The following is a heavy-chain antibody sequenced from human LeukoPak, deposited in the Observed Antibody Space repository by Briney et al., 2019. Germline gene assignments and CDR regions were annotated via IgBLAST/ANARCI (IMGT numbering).Heavy chain of an antibody. V-gene: IGHV1-69*04. J-gene: IGHJ6*02. CDR1: GYTFSGYY. CDR3: ARDICSSTSCYIKYGMDV. CDR2: IIPILGIA. D-gene: IGHD2-2*02. Sequence: SVKVSCKASGYTFSGYYMHWVRQAPGQGLEWMGRIIPILGIANYAQKFQGRVTITADKSTSTAYMELSSLRSEDTAVYYCARDICSSTSCYIKYGMDVWGQGTTVTVSS.